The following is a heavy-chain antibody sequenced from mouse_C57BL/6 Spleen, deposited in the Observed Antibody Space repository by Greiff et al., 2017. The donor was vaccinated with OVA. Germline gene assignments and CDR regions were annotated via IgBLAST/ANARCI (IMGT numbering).Heavy chain of an antibody. Sequence: EVQLKQSGPELVKPGASVKMSCKASGYTFTDYNMHWVQQSHGKSLEWIGYIIPNNGGTSSNQKFTGKAQLTVNKSSSTAYMELRSLTSEDSAVDYCAVLLSWDGDAMDDWGQGTSVTVSS. CDR3: AVLLSWDGDAMDD. J-gene: IGHJ4*01. CDR2: IIPNNGGT. D-gene: IGHD4-1*01. V-gene: IGHV1-22*01. CDR1: GYTFTDYN.